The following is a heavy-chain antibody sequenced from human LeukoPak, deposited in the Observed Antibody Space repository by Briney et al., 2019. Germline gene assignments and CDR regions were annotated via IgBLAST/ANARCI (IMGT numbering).Heavy chain of an antibody. CDR2: ISSSSSTI. CDR1: GFTFNSYS. V-gene: IGHV3-48*01. Sequence: GGSLRLSCAASGFTFNSYSMNWVRQAPGKGLEWVSYISSSSSTIYYADSVKGRFTISRDNAKNSLYLQMNSLRAEDTAVYYCARFEYYYGSGSHDYWGQGTLVTVSS. J-gene: IGHJ4*02. CDR3: ARFEYYYGSGSHDY. D-gene: IGHD3-10*01.